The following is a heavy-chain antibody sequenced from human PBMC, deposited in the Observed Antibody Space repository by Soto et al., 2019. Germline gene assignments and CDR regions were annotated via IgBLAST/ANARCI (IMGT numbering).Heavy chain of an antibody. D-gene: IGHD5-18*01. V-gene: IGHV4-34*01. CDR3: ASLDTARIQIAGY. CDR1: GGSFSGYD. J-gene: IGHJ4*02. CDR2: INHSGST. Sequence: SETLSLTCAVYGGSFSGYDWTWIRQPPGTGLEWIGEINHSGSTNYNPSLKSRFTISRDSAKNSMYLQMNSLTVEDTAIYYCASLDTARIQIAGYWGQGIQVTVSS.